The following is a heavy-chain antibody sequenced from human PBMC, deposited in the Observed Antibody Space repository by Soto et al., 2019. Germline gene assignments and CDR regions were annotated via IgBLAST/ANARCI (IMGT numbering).Heavy chain of an antibody. CDR3: RKAWVGSSWFKWFDP. CDR2: IRGSGGST. Sequence: EVQLLESGGGLVQPGGSLRLSCAASGFTFSSYAMTWVRQARGKGLEWVSGIRGSGGSTYYADSVKGRFTISRDNSKNALYPPMNSMRAEDTAVYYCRKAWVGSSWFKWFDPWGQGTLVTVSS. J-gene: IGHJ5*02. D-gene: IGHD6-13*01. CDR1: GFTFSSYA. V-gene: IGHV3-23*01.